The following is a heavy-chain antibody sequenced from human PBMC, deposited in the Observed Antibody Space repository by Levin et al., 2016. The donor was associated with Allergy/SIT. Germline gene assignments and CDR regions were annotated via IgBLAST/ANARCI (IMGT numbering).Heavy chain of an antibody. CDR2: INAGNGNT. Sequence: ASVKVSCKASGYTFTSYSMHWVRQGPGQRLEWMGWINAGNGNTKYSQKFQGRVTITRDTSASTTSMELTSLTSEDTALYYCTRDVIAPFDYWGQGTLVTVSS. J-gene: IGHJ4*02. V-gene: IGHV1-3*01. CDR3: TRDVIAPFDY. D-gene: IGHD2-21*01. CDR1: GYTFTSYS.